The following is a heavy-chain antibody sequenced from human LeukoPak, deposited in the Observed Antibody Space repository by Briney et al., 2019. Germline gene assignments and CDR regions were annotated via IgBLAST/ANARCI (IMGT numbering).Heavy chain of an antibody. CDR3: AKSGIAAAGQRGYFDY. CDR2: IWNDASNK. D-gene: IGHD6-13*01. V-gene: IGHV3-30*02. Sequence: PGGSLRLSCAASGFTFSIYGMHWVRQAPGKGLEWVAVIWNDASNKYYADSVKGRFTISRDNSKNTLYLQMNSLRAEDTAVYYCAKSGIAAAGQRGYFDYWGQGTLVTVSS. J-gene: IGHJ4*02. CDR1: GFTFSIYG.